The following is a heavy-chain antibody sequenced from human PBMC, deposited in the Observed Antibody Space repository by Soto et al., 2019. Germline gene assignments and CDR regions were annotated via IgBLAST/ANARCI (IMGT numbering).Heavy chain of an antibody. J-gene: IGHJ5*02. D-gene: IGHD6-13*01. CDR3: ARGIAAAGKGVGWFDP. CDR1: GYSISSGYY. V-gene: IGHV4-38-2*01. Sequence: SETLSLTCAVSGYSISSGYYWGWIRQPPGKGLEWIGSIYHSGSTYYNPSLKSRVTISVDTSKNQFSLKLRSVTAADTAVYYCARGIAAAGKGVGWFDPWGQGTLVTVSS. CDR2: IYHSGST.